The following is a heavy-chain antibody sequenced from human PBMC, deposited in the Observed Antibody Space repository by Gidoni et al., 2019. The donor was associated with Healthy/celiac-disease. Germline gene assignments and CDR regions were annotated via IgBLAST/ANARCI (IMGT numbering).Heavy chain of an antibody. D-gene: IGHD5-18*01. V-gene: IGHV3-23*01. CDR2: ISGSGGST. CDR1: GFTFSSYA. J-gene: IGHJ4*02. CDR3: AKPRGYSYHEADY. Sequence: EVQLLESGGGLVQPGGSLRLSCAASGFTFSSYAMSWVRQAPGKGVGWVSAISGSGGSTYYADSVKGRFTISRDNSKNTLYLQMNSLRAEDTAVYYCAKPRGYSYHEADYWGQGTLVTVSS.